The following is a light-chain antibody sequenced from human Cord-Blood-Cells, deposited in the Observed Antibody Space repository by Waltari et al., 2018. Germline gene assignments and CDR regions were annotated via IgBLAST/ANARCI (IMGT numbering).Light chain of an antibody. CDR1: SSDVGGYNY. CDR3: SSYTSSSTLV. CDR2: DVS. Sequence: QSALTQPASVSGSPGQSITISCTGTSSDVGGYNYVSWYQQHPGKAPKLRVYDVSNRPSGVSNRFSGSKSGNPASLPISGLQAEDEADYYCSSYTSSSTLVFGGGTKLTVL. J-gene: IGLJ2*01. V-gene: IGLV2-14*01.